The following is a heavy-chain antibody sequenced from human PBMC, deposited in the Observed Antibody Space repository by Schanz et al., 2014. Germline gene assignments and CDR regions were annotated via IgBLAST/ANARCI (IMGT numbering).Heavy chain of an antibody. V-gene: IGHV3-30*04. CDR3: ARGVARERYSDWLELDY. Sequence: VQLVESGGGLVQPGRSLRLSCAASGFTFSTCAMHWVRQAPGKGLEWVAVISYEGNDKYYGDSVKGRFTISRDSPKNRLYLQMNSLRPEDSGVYYCARGVARERYSDWLELDYWGQGTLVTVSS. D-gene: IGHD3-9*01. CDR1: GFTFSTCA. CDR2: ISYEGNDK. J-gene: IGHJ4*02.